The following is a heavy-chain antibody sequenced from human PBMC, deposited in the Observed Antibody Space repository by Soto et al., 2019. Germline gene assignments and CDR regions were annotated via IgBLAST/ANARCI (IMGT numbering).Heavy chain of an antibody. CDR3: AHNNPTTVTTNYYYYGMDV. CDR2: IYWDDDK. J-gene: IGHJ6*02. Sequence: QITLKESGPTLVKPTQTLTLTCTFSGFSLSTSAVGVGWIRQPPGKALEWLALIYWDDDKRYSPSLKNRLTITKDTSKNQVVLTMTNMDPVDTATYYCAHNNPTTVTTNYYYYGMDVWGQGTTVTVSS. D-gene: IGHD4-17*01. V-gene: IGHV2-5*02. CDR1: GFSLSTSAVG.